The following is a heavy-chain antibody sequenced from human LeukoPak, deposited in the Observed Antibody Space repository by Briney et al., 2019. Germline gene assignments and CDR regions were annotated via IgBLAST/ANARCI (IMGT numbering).Heavy chain of an antibody. V-gene: IGHV3-23*01. J-gene: IGHJ3*02. CDR3: AKDMMAIVGGTTSAFDM. D-gene: IGHD1-26*01. CDR2: ISGGGGST. CDR1: GFTFNNHA. Sequence: GGSLRLSCAASGFTFNNHAMSWVRQAPGKGLEWVSAISGGGGSTYYADSVKGRFTISRDNSNNTLYLQMNSLRGEDTAVYYCAKDMMAIVGGTTSAFDMWGQGTMVTVSS.